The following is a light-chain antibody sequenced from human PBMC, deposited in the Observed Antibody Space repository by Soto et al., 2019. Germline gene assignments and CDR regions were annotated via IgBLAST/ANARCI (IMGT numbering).Light chain of an antibody. CDR3: SSYTTNGTQV. CDR2: EVS. Sequence: QSVLTQPASVSGSPGQSITISCTGTSSDVGVYNYVSWYQQHPGRAPKLMISEVSNRPSGVSNRFSGSKSGNTAFLTISGLQAEDEVDYHCSSYTTNGTQVFGTGTKVTV. J-gene: IGLJ1*01. CDR1: SSDVGVYNY. V-gene: IGLV2-14*01.